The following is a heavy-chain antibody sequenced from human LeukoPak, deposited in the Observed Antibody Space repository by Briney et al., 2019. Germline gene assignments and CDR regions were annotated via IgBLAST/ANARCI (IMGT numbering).Heavy chain of an antibody. J-gene: IGHJ4*02. V-gene: IGHV4-30-4*01. CDR1: GGSISSGDYY. Sequence: SETLSLTCTVSGGSISSGDYYWSWIRQPPGKGLEWIGYIYYSGSTFYNPSLKSRVTISVDTSKNQFSLKLSSVTAADTAVYYCASHPDGGWHFDYWGQGTLVTVSS. D-gene: IGHD6-19*01. CDR3: ASHPDGGWHFDY. CDR2: IYYSGST.